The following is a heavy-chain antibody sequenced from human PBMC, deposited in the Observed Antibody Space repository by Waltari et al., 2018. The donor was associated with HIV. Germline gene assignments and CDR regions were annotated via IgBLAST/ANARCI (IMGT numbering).Heavy chain of an antibody. V-gene: IGHV4-59*01. CDR1: GDSFSSYY. CDR3: ARDSTRGTHNYYYAMDV. J-gene: IGHJ6*02. CDR2: IYNSGRT. D-gene: IGHD3-16*01. Sequence: QVQLQESGPGLVAPSETLSLTCTISGDSFSSYYWSWIRQSPGKGLECIGYIYNSGRTKYNPSLTSRVTMSVDTSKNQFSLKLRSVTAADTAVYYCARDSTRGTHNYYYAMDVWGHGTTVTVSS.